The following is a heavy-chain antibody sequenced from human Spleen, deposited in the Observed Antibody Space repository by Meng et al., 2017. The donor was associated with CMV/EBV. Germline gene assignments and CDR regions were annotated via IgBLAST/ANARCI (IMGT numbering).Heavy chain of an antibody. CDR1: GFTVSSYA. CDR2: ISYDGSNK. V-gene: IGHV3-30*04. J-gene: IGHJ4*02. CDR3: ATLSRDYLDY. Sequence: LSGAASGFTVSSYAMHWVRQAPGKGLEWVAVISYDGSNKYYADSVKGRFTISRDNSKNTLYLQMNSLRAEDTAVYYCATLSRDYLDYWGQGTLVTVSS.